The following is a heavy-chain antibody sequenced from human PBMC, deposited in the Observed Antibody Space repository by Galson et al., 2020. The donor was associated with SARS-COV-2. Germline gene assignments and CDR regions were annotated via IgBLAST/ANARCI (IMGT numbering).Heavy chain of an antibody. Sequence: SETLSLTCAVSGGSISSSNWWSWVRQPPGKGLEWIVEIYHSGSTNYNPSLKSRVTISVDKSKNQFSLKLSSVTAADTAVYYCASKPCSGGSCSYFDYWGQGTLVTVSS. V-gene: IGHV4-4*02. CDR3: ASKPCSGGSCSYFDY. CDR1: GGSISSSNW. J-gene: IGHJ4*02. D-gene: IGHD2-15*01. CDR2: IYHSGST.